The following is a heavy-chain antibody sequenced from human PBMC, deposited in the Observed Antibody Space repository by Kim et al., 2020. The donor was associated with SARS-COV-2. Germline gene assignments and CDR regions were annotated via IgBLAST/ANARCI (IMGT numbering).Heavy chain of an antibody. J-gene: IGHJ4*02. D-gene: IGHD3-9*01. CDR3: ARGARYFDWLLLDY. Sequence: AQKFQGRVTITADESTSTAYMELSSLRSEDTAVYYCARGARYFDWLLLDYWGQGTLVTVSS. V-gene: IGHV1-69*01.